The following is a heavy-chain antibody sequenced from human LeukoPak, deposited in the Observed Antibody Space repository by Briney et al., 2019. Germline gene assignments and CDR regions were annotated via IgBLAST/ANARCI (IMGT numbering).Heavy chain of an antibody. Sequence: PSETLSLTCTVSGGSISSYYWNWIRQPPGKGLEWIGYISYSGNTNYNPSLKSRVTISVDKSKNQFSLKLSSVTAADTAVYYCARGSGNSGYFDYWGQGTLVTVSS. CDR3: ARGSGNSGYFDY. D-gene: IGHD1-26*01. J-gene: IGHJ4*02. CDR1: GGSISSYY. V-gene: IGHV4-59*01. CDR2: ISYSGNT.